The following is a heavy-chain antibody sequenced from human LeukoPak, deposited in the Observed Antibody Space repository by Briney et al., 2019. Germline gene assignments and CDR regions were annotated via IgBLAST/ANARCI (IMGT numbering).Heavy chain of an antibody. CDR1: GFSFNSDW. V-gene: IGHV3-7*01. J-gene: IGHJ4*02. CDR2: IKHDESEK. CDR3: TRRLDD. D-gene: IGHD3-16*01. Sequence: GGSLRLSCAASGFSFNSDWMDWVRQAPGKGLEWVANIKHDESEKNYLDSVKGRFTISRDNAQNLLYLQMNGLRVEDTAVYYCTRRLDDWGQGTLVTVSS.